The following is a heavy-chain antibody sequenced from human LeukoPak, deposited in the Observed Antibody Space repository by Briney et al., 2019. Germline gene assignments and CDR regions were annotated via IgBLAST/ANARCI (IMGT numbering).Heavy chain of an antibody. CDR2: IYYSGST. CDR3: ARDNTPGYYYGMDV. D-gene: IGHD2-2*02. V-gene: IGHV4-61*08. Sequence: SETLSLTCTVSGGSISSGGYYWSWIRQHPGKGLEWIGYIYYSGSTNYNPSLKSRVTISVDTSKNQFSLKLSSVTAADTAVYYCARDNTPGYYYGMDVWGQGTTVTVSS. J-gene: IGHJ6*02. CDR1: GGSISSGGYY.